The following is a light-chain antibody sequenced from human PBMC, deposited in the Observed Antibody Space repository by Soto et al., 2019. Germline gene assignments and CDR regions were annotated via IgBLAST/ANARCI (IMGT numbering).Light chain of an antibody. V-gene: IGKV3-20*01. CDR2: GAS. J-gene: IGKJ2*01. CDR1: QSISSTY. Sequence: EIVLTQSPGTKSLSPGERATLSCRASQSISSTYLAWYQQKPGQAPRLLIYGASYRATGIPDRFSGSGSGTDFTLTISILEPEDFAVYYCQQYGNSPPYTFGQGTKLEIK. CDR3: QQYGNSPPYT.